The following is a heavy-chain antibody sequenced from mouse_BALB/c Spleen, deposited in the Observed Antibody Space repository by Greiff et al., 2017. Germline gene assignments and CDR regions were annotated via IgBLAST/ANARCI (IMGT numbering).Heavy chain of an antibody. CDR2: IYPGSGST. CDR3: ARDDYRYSAWFAY. CDR1: GYTFTSYW. V-gene: IGHV1S22*01. J-gene: IGHJ3*01. D-gene: IGHD2-14*01. Sequence: LQQPGSELVRPGASVKLSCKASGYTFTSYWMHWVKQRPGQGLEWIGNIYPGSGSTNYDEKFKSKATLTVDTSSSTAYMQLSSLTSEDSAVYYCARDDYRYSAWFAYWGQGTLVTVSA.